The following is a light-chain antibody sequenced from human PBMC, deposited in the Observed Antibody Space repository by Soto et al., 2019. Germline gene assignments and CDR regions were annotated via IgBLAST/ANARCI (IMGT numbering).Light chain of an antibody. V-gene: IGKV3-11*01. CDR1: QRVSSY. J-gene: IGKJ4*01. CDR3: QQRSNWPPTLG. Sequence: EIVLTQSPATLSLSPGERATLSCRASQRVSSYLAWYQQKPGQAPRLLIYDASNRATGIPARFSGSGSVTDFTLTISSLEPEDFAVYYCQQRSNWPPTLGFGGGTKVEIK. CDR2: DAS.